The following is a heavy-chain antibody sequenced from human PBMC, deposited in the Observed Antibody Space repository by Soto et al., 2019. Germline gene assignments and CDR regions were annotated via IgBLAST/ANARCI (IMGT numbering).Heavy chain of an antibody. J-gene: IGHJ6*02. V-gene: IGHV3-23*01. Sequence: EVQLLESGGGLVQPGGSLRLSCAASGFTFSSYAMSWVRQAPWKGLEWVSAISGSGGSTYYADSVKGRFTISRDNSKNTLYLQMNSLRAEDTAVYYCAKDETMAHYYGMDGWGQGTTVTVSS. CDR3: AKDETMAHYYGMDG. CDR1: GFTFSSYA. CDR2: ISGSGGST. D-gene: IGHD3-10*01.